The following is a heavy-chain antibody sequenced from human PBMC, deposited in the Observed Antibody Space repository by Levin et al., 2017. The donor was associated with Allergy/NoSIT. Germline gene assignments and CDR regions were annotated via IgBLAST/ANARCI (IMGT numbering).Heavy chain of an antibody. CDR2: ISGYNGNK. J-gene: IGHJ3*02. Sequence: GESLKISCTASGLTFTSYSFTWVRQAPGQGLEWVGWISGYNGNKSRAQQFQDRVTMTTHTPTSTDYMELRSLSSDDTAMDYCARKIYREADGSGRLYSSCWFDALDMWGQGTMVTVSS. V-gene: IGHV1-18*01. D-gene: IGHD6-19*01. CDR3: ARKIYREADGSGRLYSSCWFDALDM. CDR1: GLTFTSYS.